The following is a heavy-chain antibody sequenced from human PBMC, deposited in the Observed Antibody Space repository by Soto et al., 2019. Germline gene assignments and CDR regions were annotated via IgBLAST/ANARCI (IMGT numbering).Heavy chain of an antibody. D-gene: IGHD3-3*01. V-gene: IGHV3-33*01. Sequence: GGSLRLSCAASGFTFSSYGMHWVRQAPGKGLEWVAVIWYDGSNKYYADSVKGRFTISRDNSKNTLYLQMNSLGAEDTAVYYCARDPWSGYYLDYYYGMDVWGQGTTVTVSS. CDR1: GFTFSSYG. CDR2: IWYDGSNK. CDR3: ARDPWSGYYLDYYYGMDV. J-gene: IGHJ6*02.